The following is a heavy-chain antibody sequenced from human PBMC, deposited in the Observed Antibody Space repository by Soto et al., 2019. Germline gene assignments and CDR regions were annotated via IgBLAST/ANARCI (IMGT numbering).Heavy chain of an antibody. CDR1: GFTFSSYA. V-gene: IGHV3-30-3*01. CDR3: ARDVSSLPPDYYYYYGMDV. D-gene: IGHD6-6*01. CDR2: ISYDGSNK. Sequence: GGSLRLSCAASGFTFSSYAMHWVRQAPGKGLEWVAVISYDGSNKYYADSVKGRFTISRDNSKNTLYLQMNSLRAEDTAVYYCARDVSSLPPDYYYYYGMDVWGQGTTVTVSS. J-gene: IGHJ6*02.